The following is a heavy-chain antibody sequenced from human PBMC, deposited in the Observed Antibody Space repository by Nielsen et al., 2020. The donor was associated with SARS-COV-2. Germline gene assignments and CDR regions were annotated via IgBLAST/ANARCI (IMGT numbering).Heavy chain of an antibody. CDR3: ARDVKGWSSAARPNRVYGMDV. D-gene: IGHD6-6*01. V-gene: IGHV4-34*01. CDR1: GGSFSGYY. CDR2: INHSGST. Sequence: SETLSLTCAVYGGSFSGYYWSWIRQPPGKGLEWIGEINHSGSTSYNPSLKSRVTISVDTSKNQFSLKLSFVTAADTAVYYCARDVKGWSSAARPNRVYGMDVWGQGTTVTVSS. J-gene: IGHJ6*02.